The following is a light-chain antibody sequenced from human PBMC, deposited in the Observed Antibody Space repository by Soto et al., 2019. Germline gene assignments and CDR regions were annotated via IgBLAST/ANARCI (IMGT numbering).Light chain of an antibody. Sequence: SVLTXPASVSGSPGQSITISCTGTSSDVGGSKYVSWYQQLPGKAPRLMIYEVSNRPSGVSNRFSGSKSGNTASLTVSGLQAEDEADYYCGSFSSSSTLYVFGTGTKVTVL. V-gene: IGLV2-14*01. CDR2: EVS. J-gene: IGLJ1*01. CDR1: SSDVGGSKY. CDR3: GSFSSSSTLYV.